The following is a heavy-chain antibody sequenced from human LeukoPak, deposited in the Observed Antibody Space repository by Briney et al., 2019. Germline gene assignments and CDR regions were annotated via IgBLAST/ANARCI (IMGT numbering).Heavy chain of an antibody. J-gene: IGHJ6*03. CDR2: FYYSGST. CDR1: GGSISSGDYY. V-gene: IGHV4-30-4*08. Sequence: SETLSLTCTVSGGSISSGDYYWSWVRQPPGKGLEWIGYFYYSGSTYYNPYLESRVTISVDTSKSQSSLRLSSVTAADTAVYYCASMIQDYYYYYYMDIWGKGTTVTVSS. D-gene: IGHD3-16*01. CDR3: ASMIQDYYYYYYMDI.